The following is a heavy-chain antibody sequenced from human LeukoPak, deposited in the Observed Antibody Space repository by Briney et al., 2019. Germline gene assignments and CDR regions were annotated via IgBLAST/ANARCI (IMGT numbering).Heavy chain of an antibody. J-gene: IGHJ6*03. V-gene: IGHV1-24*01. CDR1: GYTLTELS. CDR3: ATAVGATGRYYYYYMDV. Sequence: ASVMVSCKVSGYTLTELSMHWVRQAPGKGLEWMGGFDPEDGETIYAQKFQGRVTMTEDTSTDTAYMELSSLRSEDTAVYYCATAVGATGRYYYYYMDVWGKGTTVTVSS. D-gene: IGHD1-26*01. CDR2: FDPEDGET.